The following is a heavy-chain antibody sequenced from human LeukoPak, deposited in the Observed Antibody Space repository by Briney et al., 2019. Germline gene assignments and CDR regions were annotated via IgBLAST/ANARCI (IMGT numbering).Heavy chain of an antibody. D-gene: IGHD2-21*02. CDR1: GGSISNYY. CDR2: IYYSGST. J-gene: IGHJ1*01. Sequence: PSETLSLTCTVSGGSISNYYWSWIRQPPGKGLEWIGYIYYSGSTNYNPSLKSRVTISVDTSKNQFSLKLSSVTAADTAVYYCATGSVVVTATPGYFQHWGQGTLVTVSS. CDR3: ATGSVVVTATPGYFQH. V-gene: IGHV4-59*01.